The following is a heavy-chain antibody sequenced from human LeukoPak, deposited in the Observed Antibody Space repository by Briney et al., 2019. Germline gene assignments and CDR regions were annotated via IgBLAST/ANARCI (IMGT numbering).Heavy chain of an antibody. Sequence: SETLSLTCAVSGYSISSGYYWGWIRQPPGKGLEWIGSIYHSGSTYYNPSLKSRVTISVDTSKNQFSLKLSSVTAADTAVYYCARVGYCSSTSCPRGAVDYWGQGTLVTVFS. CDR3: ARVGYCSSTSCPRGAVDY. J-gene: IGHJ4*02. CDR2: IYHSGST. V-gene: IGHV4-38-2*01. CDR1: GYSISSGYY. D-gene: IGHD2-2*01.